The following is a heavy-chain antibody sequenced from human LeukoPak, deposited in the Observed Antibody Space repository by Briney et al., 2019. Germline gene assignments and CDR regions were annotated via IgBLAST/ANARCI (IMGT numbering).Heavy chain of an antibody. V-gene: IGHV4-34*01. J-gene: IGHJ4*02. D-gene: IGHD3-3*01. CDR3: ARTYYDFWSGYPRVVYFDY. Sequence: SETLSLTCAVYGGSFSGYYWSWIRQPPGKGLEWIGEINHSGSTNYNPSHKSRVTISVDTSKNQFSLKLSSVTAADTAVYYCARTYYDFWSGYPRVVYFDYWGQGTLVTVSS. CDR2: INHSGST. CDR1: GGSFSGYY.